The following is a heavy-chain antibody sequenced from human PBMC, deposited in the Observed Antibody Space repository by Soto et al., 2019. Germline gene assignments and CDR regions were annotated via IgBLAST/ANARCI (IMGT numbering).Heavy chain of an antibody. J-gene: IGHJ6*02. CDR1: GGTFTNYA. V-gene: IGHV1-69*12. D-gene: IGHD3-10*01. Sequence: QVQLVQSGAEVKKPGSSVKVSCKASGGTFTNYAISWVRQAPGQGLEWMGGIIPIFGTANYAQKFQGRVTVNADESTNTAYMELSSLSSEDTAVYYCARAYYGSGSYWRYYYGMDVWGQGTTVTVSS. CDR3: ARAYYGSGSYWRYYYGMDV. CDR2: IIPIFGTA.